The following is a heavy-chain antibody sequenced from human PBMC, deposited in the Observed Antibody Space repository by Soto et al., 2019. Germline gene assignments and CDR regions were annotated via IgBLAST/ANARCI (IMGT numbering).Heavy chain of an antibody. V-gene: IGHV1-18*01. Sequence: QVQLVQSGAEVKKPGASVKVSCKASGYTFTSYGISWVRQAPGQGLEWMGWISAYNGNTNYAQKLQGRVTMTTDTSTSTAYMELRSLRSDDTAVYYCARDQVNPVYESSGYFDYWGQGTLVTVSS. CDR3: ARDQVNPVYESSGYFDY. CDR2: ISAYNGNT. J-gene: IGHJ4*02. CDR1: GYTFTSYG. D-gene: IGHD3-22*01.